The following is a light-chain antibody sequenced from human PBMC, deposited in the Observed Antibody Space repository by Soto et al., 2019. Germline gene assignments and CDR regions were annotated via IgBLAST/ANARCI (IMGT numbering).Light chain of an antibody. J-gene: IGKJ4*01. V-gene: IGKV3-15*01. CDR1: QSVSSN. CDR3: HQYNNWPPLT. CDR2: GAS. Sequence: EIVMTQSPATLSVSPGQRSTLSCRARQSVSSNLAWYQQKPGQAPRLLIYGASTRATGIPARFSGSGSGTEFTLTISSLQSEDFAVYYCHQYNNWPPLTFGGGTKVEIK.